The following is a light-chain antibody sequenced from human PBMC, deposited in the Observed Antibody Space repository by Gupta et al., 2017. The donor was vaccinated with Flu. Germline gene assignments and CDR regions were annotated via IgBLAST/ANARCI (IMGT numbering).Light chain of an antibody. CDR1: QAIGSN. CDR3: LHDHSYPWT. CDR2: AS. J-gene: IGKJ1*01. Sequence: AIXXTQSPXXLFAXVGDRVTITCRASQAIGSNLAWFQHKPGRAPKLIIYASRSQSRVPSRFSGSGSGTNYTLTIESLQPEDLATYYCLHDHSYPWTFGLGTKVEIK. V-gene: IGKV1-6*01.